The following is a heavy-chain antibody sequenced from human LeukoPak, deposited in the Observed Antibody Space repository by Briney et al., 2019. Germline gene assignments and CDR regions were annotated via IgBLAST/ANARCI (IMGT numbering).Heavy chain of an antibody. D-gene: IGHD3-10*01. CDR3: ASQYIEFNYYYHMDV. V-gene: IGHV3-23*01. CDR2: INGSGVST. CDR1: GLTFSSYA. Sequence: GGSLRLSCAASGLTFSSYAMAWVRQAPGKGLEWVSTINGSGVSTYYGDSVKGRFTISRDNSKNTLYLQMNSLRVEDTAVYYCASQYIEFNYYYHMDVWGTGTTVIVSS. J-gene: IGHJ6*03.